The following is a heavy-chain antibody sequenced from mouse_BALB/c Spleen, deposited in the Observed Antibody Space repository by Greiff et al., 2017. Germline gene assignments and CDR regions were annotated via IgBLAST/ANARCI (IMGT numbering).Heavy chain of an antibody. V-gene: IGHV2-9*02. D-gene: IGHD2-10*02. CDR2: IWAGGST. J-gene: IGHJ2*01. CDR3: ARDPGYGNYFDY. Sequence: VQLQESGPGLVAPSQSLSITCTVSGFSLTSYGVHWVRQPPGKGLAWLGVIWAGGSTNYNSALMSRLSISKDNSKSQVFLKMNSLQTDDTAMYYCARDPGYGNYFDYWGQGTTLTVSS. CDR1: GFSLTSYG.